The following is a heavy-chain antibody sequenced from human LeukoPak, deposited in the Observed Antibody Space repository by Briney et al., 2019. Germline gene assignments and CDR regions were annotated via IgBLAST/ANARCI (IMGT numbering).Heavy chain of an antibody. J-gene: IGHJ4*02. CDR1: GFTVTSNY. CDR2: IYDDDQT. V-gene: IGHV3-53*01. Sequence: PGGSLRLSCAASGFTVTSNYMSWVRQAPGKGLEWVSIIYDDDQTHYADSVRGRFTISRDKSKNTLYFQMNNLRAEDTAVYYCARHYSDFLTYFDFWGQGTLVTVSS. D-gene: IGHD4-11*01. CDR3: ARHYSDFLTYFDF.